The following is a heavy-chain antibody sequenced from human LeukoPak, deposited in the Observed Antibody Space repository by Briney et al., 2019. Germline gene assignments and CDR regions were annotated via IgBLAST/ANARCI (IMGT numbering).Heavy chain of an antibody. J-gene: IGHJ4*02. Sequence: GRSLRLSCAASGFTFSSYGMHWVRQAPGKGLEWVAVISYDGSNKYYADSVKGRFTISRDNSKNTLYLQMNSLRAEDTAVYYCARDLWGIAAADSDYWGQGTLVTVSS. D-gene: IGHD6-13*01. V-gene: IGHV3-30*19. CDR3: ARDLWGIAAADSDY. CDR2: ISYDGSNK. CDR1: GFTFSSYG.